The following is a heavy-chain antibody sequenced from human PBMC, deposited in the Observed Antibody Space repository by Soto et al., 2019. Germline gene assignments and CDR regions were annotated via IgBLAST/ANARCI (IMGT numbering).Heavy chain of an antibody. V-gene: IGHV1-69*01. Sequence: QVQLVQSGAEVKKPGSSVKVSCKASGGTFSSYAISWVRQAPGQGLEWRGGIIPIFGTANYAQKFQGRVPITADESTSTDYMELSSLRSEDTAVDYCARSDTAMVLDYWGQGTLVTVSA. CDR2: IIPIFGTA. J-gene: IGHJ4*02. CDR3: ARSDTAMVLDY. CDR1: GGTFSSYA. D-gene: IGHD5-18*01.